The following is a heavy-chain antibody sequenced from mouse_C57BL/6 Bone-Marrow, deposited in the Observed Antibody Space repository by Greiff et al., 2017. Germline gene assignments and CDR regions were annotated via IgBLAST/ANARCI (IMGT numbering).Heavy chain of an antibody. V-gene: IGHV1-82*01. J-gene: IGHJ3*01. Sequence: VQLQQSGPELVKPGASVKISCKASGFAFSSSWMNWVNQRPGKGLEWIGQIYPGDGATNYNETFKGQATLTADKSSSTDYMQLSSLTSEDSAVYCCAKDYDSFAYWGQGTLVTVSA. CDR3: AKDYDSFAY. D-gene: IGHD2-4*01. CDR2: IYPGDGAT. CDR1: GFAFSSSW.